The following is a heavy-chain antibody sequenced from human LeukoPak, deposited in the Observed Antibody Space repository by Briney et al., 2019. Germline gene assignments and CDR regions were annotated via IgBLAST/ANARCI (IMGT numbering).Heavy chain of an antibody. D-gene: IGHD1-1*01. CDR2: INIGGTNT. CDR1: GFTFND. V-gene: IGHV3-11*04. CDR3: ATVSEY. J-gene: IGHJ4*02. Sequence: GGSLRLSCAASGFTFNDMSWIRQAPGKGLEWLSYINIGGTNTHYADSVKGRFTISRDNAKKSLYLEMNNLRAEDTTVYYCATVSEYSGQGTLVTVYS.